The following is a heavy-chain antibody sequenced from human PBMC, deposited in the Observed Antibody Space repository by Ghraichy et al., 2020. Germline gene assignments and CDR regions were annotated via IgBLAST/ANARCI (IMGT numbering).Heavy chain of an antibody. Sequence: ASVKVSCKASGYTFSVYFMHWVRQAPGQGPEWVGWINPNSGGPNYVQKFQGRVTMTRDTSINTVYMELSRLTSDDTAVYYCSRDRLAAGFDYWGQGTLVTVSS. V-gene: IGHV1-2*02. CDR3: SRDRLAAGFDY. CDR1: GYTFSVYF. J-gene: IGHJ4*02. D-gene: IGHD6-13*01. CDR2: INPNSGGP.